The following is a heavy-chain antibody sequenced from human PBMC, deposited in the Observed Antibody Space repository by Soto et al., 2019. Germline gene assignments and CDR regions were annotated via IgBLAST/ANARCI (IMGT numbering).Heavy chain of an antibody. V-gene: IGHV1-69*01. D-gene: IGHD1-26*01. J-gene: IGHJ6*02. CDR1: GGTFSSYA. Sequence: QVQLVQSGAEVKKPGSSVKVSCKASGGTFSSYAISWVRQAPGQGLEWMGGIIPIFGTANYAQKFQGRVTITADESTSTAYMERSSLRSEDTAVYYCARDLEPVGRYGMDVWGQGTTVTVSS. CDR3: ARDLEPVGRYGMDV. CDR2: IIPIFGTA.